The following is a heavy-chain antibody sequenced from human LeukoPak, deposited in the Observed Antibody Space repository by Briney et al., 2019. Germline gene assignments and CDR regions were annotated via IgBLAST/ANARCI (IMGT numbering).Heavy chain of an antibody. Sequence: GGSLRLSCAASGFTFSSYGMHWVRQAPGKGLEWAAVIWYDGSNKYYADSVKGRFTISRDNSKNTLYLQMNSLRAEDTAVYYCSLGSSWYLGPLDYWGQGTLVTVSS. J-gene: IGHJ4*02. V-gene: IGHV3-33*01. D-gene: IGHD6-13*01. CDR3: SLGSSWYLGPLDY. CDR1: GFTFSSYG. CDR2: IWYDGSNK.